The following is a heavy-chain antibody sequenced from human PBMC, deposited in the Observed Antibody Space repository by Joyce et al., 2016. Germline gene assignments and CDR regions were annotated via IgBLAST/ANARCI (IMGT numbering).Heavy chain of an antibody. CDR2: MWLDGSTA. V-gene: IGHV3-33*01. J-gene: IGHJ2*01. D-gene: IGHD3-22*01. Sequence: QVHLVESGGGVVQPGRSPRLSCAASGFTFSSYGMHWVRQVPGKGLEWVAVMWLDGSTAYYADSVKGRFTIARDNSKNALYLEMNSLRVEDTAVYFCAREGSVSDNWYFDLWGRGTLVTVSS. CDR1: GFTFSSYG. CDR3: AREGSVSDNWYFDL.